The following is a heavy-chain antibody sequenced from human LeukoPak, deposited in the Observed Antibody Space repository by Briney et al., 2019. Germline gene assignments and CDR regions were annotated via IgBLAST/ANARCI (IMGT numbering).Heavy chain of an antibody. J-gene: IGHJ4*02. D-gene: IGHD4-23*01. Sequence: PGGSLRLSCAASGFTFTDYWMHWVRQRPGEGLVWVSHISTDGGRTNYADSVKGRFTISRDNSKNTLYLQMNSLRAEDTAVYYCAKDNSVSLHLFDYWGQGTLVTVSS. CDR1: GFTFTDYW. V-gene: IGHV3-74*01. CDR2: ISTDGGRT. CDR3: AKDNSVSLHLFDY.